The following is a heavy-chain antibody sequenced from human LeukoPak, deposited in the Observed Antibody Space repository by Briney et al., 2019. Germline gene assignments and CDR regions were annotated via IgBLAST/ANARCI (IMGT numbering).Heavy chain of an antibody. CDR2: INPNSGGT. V-gene: IGHV1-2*02. D-gene: IGHD2-15*01. J-gene: IGHJ4*02. CDR1: GYTFTGYY. CDR3: ATRTNCSGGSCYPRFDY. Sequence: ASVKVSCKASGYTFTGYYMHWVRQAPGQGLEWMGWINPNSGGTNYAQKFQGRVTMTRDTSISTAYMELSRLRSDDTAVYYCATRTNCSGGSCYPRFDYWGQGTLVTVSS.